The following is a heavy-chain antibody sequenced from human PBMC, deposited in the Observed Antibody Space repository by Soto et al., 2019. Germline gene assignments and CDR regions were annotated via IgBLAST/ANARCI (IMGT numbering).Heavy chain of an antibody. CDR1: EFLFSNFG. CDR3: ARDFTRLIRTPWFDP. V-gene: IGHV3-30*03. J-gene: IGHJ5*02. Sequence: PGGSLRLSCATSEFLFSNFGMHWVRQTPGKGLEWVAFISSDGGTQYYGDSVKGRFTISRDNDNNTLYLQLSSLRTEDTALYYCARDFTRLIRTPWFDPWGQGTPVTVSS. CDR2: ISSDGGTQ. D-gene: IGHD3-3*01.